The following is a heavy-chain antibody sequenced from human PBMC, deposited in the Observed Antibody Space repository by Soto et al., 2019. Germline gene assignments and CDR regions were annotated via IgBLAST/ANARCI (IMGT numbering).Heavy chain of an antibody. CDR1: GYTFTGYY. V-gene: IGHV1-2*04. D-gene: IGHD3-10*01. CDR2: INPNSGGT. Sequence: ASVKVYCKASGYTFTGYYMHWVRQAPGQGLEWMGWINPNSGGTNYAQKFQGWVTMTRDTSISTAYMELSRLRSDDTAVYYCARGRPGITMVRGVIAYLDSYYGMDVWGQGNTVTVFS. J-gene: IGHJ6*02. CDR3: ARGRPGITMVRGVIAYLDSYYGMDV.